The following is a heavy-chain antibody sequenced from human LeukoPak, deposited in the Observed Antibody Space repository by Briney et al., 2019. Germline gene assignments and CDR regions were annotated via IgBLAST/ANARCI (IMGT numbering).Heavy chain of an antibody. V-gene: IGHV1-2*02. CDR1: GYTFTGYY. CDR3: ARGQGGSFWSGYYTQLYYYYYYMDV. CDR2: INPNSGGT. D-gene: IGHD3-3*01. Sequence: ASVKVSCKASGYTFTGYYMHWVRQAPGQGLEWMGWINPNSGGTNYAQKFQGRVTITRNTSISTAYMELSGLRSEDTAVYYCARGQGGSFWSGYYTQLYYYYYYMDVWGKGTTVTVSS. J-gene: IGHJ6*03.